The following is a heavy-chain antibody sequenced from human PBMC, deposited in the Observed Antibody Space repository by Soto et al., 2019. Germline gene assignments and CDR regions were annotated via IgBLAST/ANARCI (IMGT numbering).Heavy chain of an antibody. D-gene: IGHD2-21*02. CDR3: ARAGFTAAFAI. V-gene: IGHV3-7*03. CDR1: GFIFSDYW. Sequence: EVQLVESGGGLVQPGGSLRRSCATSGFIFSDYWMTWVRQAPGQGLEWVANIKEDGSKKDYADSVKGRLTISRDNAKNSLYLQANSLRADDTAVYYCARAGFTAAFAIWGHGTMVTVSS. CDR2: IKEDGSKK. J-gene: IGHJ3*02.